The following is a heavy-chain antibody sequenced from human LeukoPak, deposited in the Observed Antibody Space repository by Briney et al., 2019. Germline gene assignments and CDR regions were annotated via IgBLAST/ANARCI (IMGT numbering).Heavy chain of an antibody. CDR1: GYSISSGYY. Sequence: PSETLSLTCAVSGYSISSGYYWSWIRQPPGKGLEWIGSIYHSGSTYYNPSLKSRVTISVDTSKNQFSLKLSSVTAADTAVYYCARHGGIAAPWFDPWGQGTLVTVSS. D-gene: IGHD6-13*01. CDR2: IYHSGST. CDR3: ARHGGIAAPWFDP. V-gene: IGHV4-38-2*01. J-gene: IGHJ5*02.